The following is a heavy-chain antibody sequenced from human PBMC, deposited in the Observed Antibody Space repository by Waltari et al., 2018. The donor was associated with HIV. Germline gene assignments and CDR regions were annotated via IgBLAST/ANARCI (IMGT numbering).Heavy chain of an antibody. CDR3: ARDGGPIDDYGDYTSGDFFDT. CDR2: ISNDGKRK. V-gene: IGHV3-33*01. J-gene: IGHJ4*02. Sequence: QVELVEYGGALVLPGKSLKIYCAAYGFNFGDFALHVGRQSPGRGPEWISSISNDGKRKFYAASVQARFSVSRDNSRDTVSLQMTNLRGDDTALYFCARDGGPIDDYGDYTSGDFFDTWGQGTLVAVSS. D-gene: IGHD4-17*01. CDR1: GFNFGDFA.